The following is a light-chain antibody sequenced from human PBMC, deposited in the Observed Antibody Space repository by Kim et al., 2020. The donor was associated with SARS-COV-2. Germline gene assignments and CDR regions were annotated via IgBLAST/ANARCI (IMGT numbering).Light chain of an antibody. V-gene: IGKV1-39*01. J-gene: IGKJ2*01. Sequence: SASVGDTVTITCRASQTISSSLNWYHQRPGRAPLLLIYGASTLQSGVASRFSGRGSGTDFSLTISSLQPDDFGTYFCQQSYRMPYNFGQGTKLEI. CDR1: QTISSS. CDR3: QQSYRMPYN. CDR2: GAS.